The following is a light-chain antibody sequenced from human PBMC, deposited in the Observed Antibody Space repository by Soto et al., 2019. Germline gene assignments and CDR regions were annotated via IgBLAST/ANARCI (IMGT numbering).Light chain of an antibody. CDR1: QSVSSN. J-gene: IGKJ1*01. V-gene: IGKV3-15*01. CDR2: GGS. Sequence: EIVMTQSPATLSVSPGERATFSCRASQSVSSNLAWYQQKPGQAPRLLIYGGSIRATGITARCSGSGSGTEFTLTISSLQSEDFAIDYCRQYNDWPPWTFGQGTKVDIK. CDR3: RQYNDWPPWT.